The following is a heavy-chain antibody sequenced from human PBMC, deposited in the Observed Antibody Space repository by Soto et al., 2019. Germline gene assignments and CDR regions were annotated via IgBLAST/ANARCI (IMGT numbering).Heavy chain of an antibody. J-gene: IGHJ4*02. V-gene: IGHV3-15*07. CDR2: IKSKTDGGTT. Sequence: EVQLVESGGGLVKPGGSLRLSCAASGFTFSNAWMNWVRQAPGKGLEWVGGIKSKTDGGTTDYAAPVKGRFTISRDDSKNTLYLQMNSLKTEDTAVYYGTNNLDDDGDYHFDYWGQGTLVTVSS. CDR3: TNNLDDDGDYHFDY. CDR1: GFTFSNAW. D-gene: IGHD4-17*01.